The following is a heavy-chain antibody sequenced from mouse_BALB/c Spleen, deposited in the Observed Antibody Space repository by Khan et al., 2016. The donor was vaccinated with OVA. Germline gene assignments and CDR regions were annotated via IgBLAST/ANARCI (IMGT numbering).Heavy chain of an antibody. CDR2: IYPGDGDT. CDR1: GYAFSSYW. CDR3: ARGQWLLFDY. J-gene: IGHJ2*01. V-gene: IGHV1-80*01. Sequence: QVQLKQAGAELVRPGSSVKISCKASGYAFSSYWMNWVKQRPGQGLEWIGQIYPGDGDTNYNGKFKGKATLTADKSSSTAYMQLSSLTSEDSAVYFWARGQWLLFDYWGQGTTLTVSS. D-gene: IGHD2-3*01.